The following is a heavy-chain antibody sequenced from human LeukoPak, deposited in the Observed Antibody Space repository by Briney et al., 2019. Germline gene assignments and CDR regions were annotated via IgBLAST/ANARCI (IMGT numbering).Heavy chain of an antibody. CDR3: ARRHHEWELLDY. J-gene: IGHJ4*02. Sequence: GKSLKISCKGSGYSFTSSWIGWVRQMPGKGLEWVGIIYPGDSDTRYSPSFQGQVTISADKSITTAYLQWSSLKASDTAMYYCARRHHEWELLDYWGQGTLVTVSS. CDR1: GYSFTSSW. D-gene: IGHD1-26*01. V-gene: IGHV5-51*01. CDR2: IYPGDSDT.